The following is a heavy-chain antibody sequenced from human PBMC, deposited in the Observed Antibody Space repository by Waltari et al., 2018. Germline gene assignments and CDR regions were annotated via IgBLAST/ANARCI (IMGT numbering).Heavy chain of an antibody. CDR3: ASLVTGYNLYDY. Sequence: EVQLVESGGGLVKPGGSLRLSCAASGFTFSSYSMNWVRQAPGKGLEWVSSISSSSSYIYYADSVKGRFTISRDNAKNSLYLQMNSLRAEDTAVYYCASLVTGYNLYDYWGQGTLVTVSS. CDR2: ISSSSSYI. D-gene: IGHD1-1*01. V-gene: IGHV3-21*01. J-gene: IGHJ4*02. CDR1: GFTFSSYS.